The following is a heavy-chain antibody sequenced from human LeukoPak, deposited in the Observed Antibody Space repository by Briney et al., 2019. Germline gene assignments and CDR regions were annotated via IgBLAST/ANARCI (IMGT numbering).Heavy chain of an antibody. CDR3: ASALTFGGVIAQGGYYFDY. CDR2: ISGSGGST. D-gene: IGHD3-16*02. J-gene: IGHJ4*02. CDR1: GFTFSSYA. Sequence: GGSLRLSCAASGFTFSSYAMSWVRQAPGKGLEWVSAISGSGGSTCYADSVKGRFTISRDNSKNTLYLQMNSLRAEDTAVYYCASALTFGGVIAQGGYYFDYWGQGTLVTVSS. V-gene: IGHV3-23*01.